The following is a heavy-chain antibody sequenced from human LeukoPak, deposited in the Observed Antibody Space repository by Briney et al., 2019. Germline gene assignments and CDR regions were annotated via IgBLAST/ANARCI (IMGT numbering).Heavy chain of an antibody. D-gene: IGHD2-21*02. CDR3: ARGRPSFIVVVTAISGWFGP. J-gene: IGHJ5*02. Sequence: EPSETLSLTCAVYGGSFSGYYWSWIRQPPGKGLEWIGEINHSGSTNYNPSLKSRVTISVDTSKNQFSLKLSSVTAADTAVYYCARGRPSFIVVVTAISGWFGPWGQGTLVTVSS. CDR1: GGSFSGYY. CDR2: INHSGST. V-gene: IGHV4-34*01.